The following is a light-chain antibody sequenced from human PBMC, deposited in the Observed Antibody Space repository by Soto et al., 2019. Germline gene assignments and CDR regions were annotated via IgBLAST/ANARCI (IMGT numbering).Light chain of an antibody. V-gene: IGKV1-9*01. CDR3: QQLNDFPRT. CDR1: LDVSNY. J-gene: IGKJ2*01. Sequence: IQLTQSPSSLSASVGDRVTITCRASLDVSNYLAWYQQVPGKAPKLLIYAASTLHSGVPSRFSGSGSGTDFTLPISSLQPEDFATYYCQQLNDFPRTFGQGTKLEIK. CDR2: AAS.